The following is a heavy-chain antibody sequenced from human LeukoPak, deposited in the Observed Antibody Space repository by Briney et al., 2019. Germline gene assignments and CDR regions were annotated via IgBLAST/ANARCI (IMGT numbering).Heavy chain of an antibody. CDR3: AGDLDSGGFVVDY. Sequence: GASVKVSCKASGYTFTGYYMHWVRQAPGQGLEWMGWINPNSGGTNYAQKFQGRVTMTRDTSISTAYMELSRLRSDDTAVYYCAGDLDSGGFVVDYWGQGTLVTVSS. CDR1: GYTFTGYY. CDR2: INPNSGGT. J-gene: IGHJ4*02. D-gene: IGHD6-25*01. V-gene: IGHV1-2*02.